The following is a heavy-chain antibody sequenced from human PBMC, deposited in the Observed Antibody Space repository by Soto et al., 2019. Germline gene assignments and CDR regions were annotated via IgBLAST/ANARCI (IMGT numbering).Heavy chain of an antibody. CDR3: ARTVGATPRSAH. J-gene: IGHJ4*02. CDR2: IIPILGIA. D-gene: IGHD1-26*01. Sequence: QVQLVQSGAEVKKPGSSVKVSCKASGGTFSSYTISWVRQAPGQVLEWMGRIIPILGIANYAQKFQGRVTIAADKSTSTAYMELSRLRSEDTAVYYCARTVGATPRSAHWGQGTLVTVSS. V-gene: IGHV1-69*02. CDR1: GGTFSSYT.